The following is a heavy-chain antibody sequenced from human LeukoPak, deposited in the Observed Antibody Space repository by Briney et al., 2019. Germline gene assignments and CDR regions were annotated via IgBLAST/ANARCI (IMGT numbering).Heavy chain of an antibody. CDR2: MNPNSGNT. J-gene: IGHJ6*03. V-gene: IGHV1-8*01. Sequence: ASVKVPCKASGYTFTSYDINWVRQATGQGLEWMGWMNPNSGNTGYAQKFQGRVTMTRNTSISTAYMELSSLRSEDTAVYYCARGPRYYYGSGSYYNDYYYYMDVWAKGPRSPSP. CDR3: ARGPRYYYGSGSYYNDYYYYMDV. CDR1: GYTFTSYD. D-gene: IGHD3-10*01.